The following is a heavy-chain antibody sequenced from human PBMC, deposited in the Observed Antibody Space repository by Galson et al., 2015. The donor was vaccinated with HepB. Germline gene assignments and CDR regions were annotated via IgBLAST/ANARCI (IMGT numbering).Heavy chain of an antibody. CDR1: GFIFSNYW. D-gene: IGHD1-14*01. Sequence: SLRLSCAASGFIFSNYWMSWVRQAPGKGLEWVANIKADESEEHYVDSMKGRFTISRDNPKNSLFLQINSLRAEDTAVYYCVREGRMRGGFDNWGQGTLVTVSS. V-gene: IGHV3-7*03. CDR2: IKADESEE. CDR3: VREGRMRGGFDN. J-gene: IGHJ4*02.